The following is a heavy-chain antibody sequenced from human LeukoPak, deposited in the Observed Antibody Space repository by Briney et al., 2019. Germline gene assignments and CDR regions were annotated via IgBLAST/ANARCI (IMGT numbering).Heavy chain of an antibody. CDR1: GGSISFYH. J-gene: IGHJ6*02. D-gene: IGHD1-7*01. CDR3: AREGTSYSYYGMDV. CDR2: IYYDGRT. V-gene: IGHV4-59*01. Sequence: SETLSLTCTVSGGSISFYHWSWIRQSPGKGLEWIGYIYYDGRTNYNPSLKSRITISLDTSKNQFSLRLNSVTAADTALYYCAREGTSYSYYGMDVWGLGTTVTVSS.